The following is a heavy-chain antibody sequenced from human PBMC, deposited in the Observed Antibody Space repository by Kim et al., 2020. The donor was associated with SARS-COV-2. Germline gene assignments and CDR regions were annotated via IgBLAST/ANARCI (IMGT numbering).Heavy chain of an antibody. Sequence: ASVKVSCKVSGYTLTELSMHWVRQAPGKGLEWMGGFDPEDGETIYAQKFQGRVTMTEDTSTDTAYMELSSLRSEDTAVYYCATRSYYYGSGSSFDYWGQGTLVTVSS. CDR2: FDPEDGET. D-gene: IGHD3-10*01. J-gene: IGHJ4*02. V-gene: IGHV1-24*01. CDR1: GYTLTELS. CDR3: ATRSYYYGSGSSFDY.